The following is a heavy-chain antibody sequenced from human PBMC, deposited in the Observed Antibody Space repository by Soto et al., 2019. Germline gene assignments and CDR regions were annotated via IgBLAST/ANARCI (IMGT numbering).Heavy chain of an antibody. CDR2: IYYSGST. V-gene: IGHV4-39*01. CDR3: ASPKIAFYNWFDS. CDR1: GGSISSSSYY. D-gene: IGHD3-3*02. Sequence: SETLSLTCTVSGGSISSSSYYWGGIRQPPGKGLEWIGSIYYSGSTYYNPSLKSRVTISVDTSKNQFSLKLSSVTAADTAVYYCASPKIAFYNWFDSWGQRTLVTVSS. J-gene: IGHJ5*01.